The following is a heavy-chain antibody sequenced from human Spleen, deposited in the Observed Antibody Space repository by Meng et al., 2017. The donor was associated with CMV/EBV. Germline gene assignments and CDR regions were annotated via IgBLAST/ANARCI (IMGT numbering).Heavy chain of an antibody. V-gene: IGHV5-51*01. CDR2: IYPADSDT. CDR1: GYSFTDYW. Sequence: GESLKIYCKASGYSFTDYWIGWVRQMPGKGLELMGVIYPADSDTTYSPSFQGQVTISAVKSISTAYLQWSSLKASDTAMYYCARLPTIVEYVTSSYQGYWGQGTLVTVSS. D-gene: IGHD6-6*01. J-gene: IGHJ4*02. CDR3: ARLPTIVEYVTSSYQGY.